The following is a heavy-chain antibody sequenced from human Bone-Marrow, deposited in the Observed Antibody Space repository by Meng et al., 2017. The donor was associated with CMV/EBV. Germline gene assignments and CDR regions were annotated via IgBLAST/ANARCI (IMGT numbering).Heavy chain of an antibody. Sequence: CGASGVACGGYAMRWGRRAPGRGLEWVAVISYDGSNRYYADSVEGRFTISRDNSKNTLYLQMNSLRAEDTAVYYCARVGIVGATADYWGQGTLVTVSS. CDR1: GVACGGYA. J-gene: IGHJ4*02. CDR2: ISYDGSNR. V-gene: IGHV3-30-3*01. D-gene: IGHD1-26*01. CDR3: ARVGIVGATADY.